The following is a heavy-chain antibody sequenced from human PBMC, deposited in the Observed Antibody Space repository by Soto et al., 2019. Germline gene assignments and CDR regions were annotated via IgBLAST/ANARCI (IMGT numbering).Heavy chain of an antibody. V-gene: IGHV3-33*01. CDR3: ARDFPYYYDSSAYDAFDI. Sequence: PGGSLRLSCAASGFTFSSYGMHWVRQAPGKGLEWVAVIWYDGSNKYYADSVKGRFTISRDNSKNTLYLQMNSLRAEDTAVYYCARDFPYYYDSSAYDAFDIWGQGTMVTVSS. CDR2: IWYDGSNK. J-gene: IGHJ3*02. D-gene: IGHD3-22*01. CDR1: GFTFSSYG.